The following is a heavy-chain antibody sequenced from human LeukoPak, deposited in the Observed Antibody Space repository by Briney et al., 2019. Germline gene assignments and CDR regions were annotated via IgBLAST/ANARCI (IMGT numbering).Heavy chain of an antibody. Sequence: GESLKISCKASGYSFTSYWIGWVRQMPGKGLEWMAIIYPANSDTRYSPSFQGQVTISADKSISTAYLQWSSLKASDTAMYYCASSGGTYCGGDCYSDYYYGMDVWGQGTTVTVSS. J-gene: IGHJ6*02. CDR3: ASSGGTYCGGDCYSDYYYGMDV. CDR2: IYPANSDT. CDR1: GYSFTSYW. D-gene: IGHD2-21*02. V-gene: IGHV5-51*01.